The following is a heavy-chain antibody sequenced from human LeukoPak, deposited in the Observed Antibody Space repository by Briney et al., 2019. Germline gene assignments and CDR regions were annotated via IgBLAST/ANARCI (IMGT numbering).Heavy chain of an antibody. CDR3: ARGSEYYDFWSGYSWWFDP. V-gene: IGHV1-8*01. CDR2: MNPNSGNT. D-gene: IGHD3-3*01. Sequence: ASVNVSFTASGYTFTIYDINWVRQAPGQGGERMGWMNPNSGNTGYAQKFQGRVTMTRNTSISTAYMELSSLRSEDTAVYYYARGSEYYDFWSGYSWWFDPWGQGTLVTVSS. J-gene: IGHJ5*02. CDR1: GYTFTIYD.